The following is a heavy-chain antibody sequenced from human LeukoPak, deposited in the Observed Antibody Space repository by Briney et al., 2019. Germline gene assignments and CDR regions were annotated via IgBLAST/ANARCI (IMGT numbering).Heavy chain of an antibody. CDR3: AKIGDVVLMVYATG. Sequence: GGSLRLSCAASGFTFSSYAMSWVRQAPGNGLEWVSVISGSGGSTNYADSVKGRSTISRDNSKNTLYLQMNSLRAEDTAVYYCAKIGDVVLMVYATGWGQGTLVTVSS. CDR1: GFTFSSYA. CDR2: ISGSGGST. V-gene: IGHV3-23*01. J-gene: IGHJ4*02. D-gene: IGHD2-8*01.